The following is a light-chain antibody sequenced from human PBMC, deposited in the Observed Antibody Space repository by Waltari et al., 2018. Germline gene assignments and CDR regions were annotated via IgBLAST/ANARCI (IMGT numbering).Light chain of an antibody. CDR1: HSVSSSY. CDR3: QQFDT. CDR2: GAS. J-gene: IGKJ2*01. Sequence: ELVLTQSPGTLSLSPGERATLSCRASHSVSSSYLAWYQQKPGQAPRLLIYGASSRATGIADRFSGSGSGTDFTLTISRLEPEDFAVYYCQQFDTFGQRTKLEIK. V-gene: IGKV3-20*01.